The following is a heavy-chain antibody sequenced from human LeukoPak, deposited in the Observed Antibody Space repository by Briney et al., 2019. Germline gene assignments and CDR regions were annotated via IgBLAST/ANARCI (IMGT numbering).Heavy chain of an antibody. CDR1: GFTFSSYA. J-gene: IGHJ4*02. D-gene: IGHD6-13*01. CDR3: ASRYSSSWYGY. V-gene: IGHV3-23*01. Sequence: GGSLRLSCAASGFTFSSYAMSWVRQAPGKGLEWVSAISGSGGSTYYADSVKGRYTISRDNSKNTLYLQMNSLRAEDTAVYYCASRYSSSWYGYWGQETLVTVSS. CDR2: ISGSGGST.